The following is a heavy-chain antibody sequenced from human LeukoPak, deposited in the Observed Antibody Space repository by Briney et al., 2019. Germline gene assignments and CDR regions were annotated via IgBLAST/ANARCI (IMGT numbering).Heavy chain of an antibody. D-gene: IGHD5-12*01. Sequence: SETLSLTCTVSGYSISSGYYWGWIRQPPGKGLEWIGSIYHSGSTYYNPSLKSRVTISVDTSKNQFSLKLSSVTAADTAVYYCARVGGGRLRGGLDYWGQGTLVTVSS. CDR2: IYHSGST. CDR3: ARVGGGRLRGGLDY. J-gene: IGHJ4*02. CDR1: GYSISSGYY. V-gene: IGHV4-38-2*02.